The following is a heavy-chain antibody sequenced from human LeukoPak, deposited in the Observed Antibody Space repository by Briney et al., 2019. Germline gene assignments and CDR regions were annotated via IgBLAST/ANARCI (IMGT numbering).Heavy chain of an antibody. J-gene: IGHJ6*03. D-gene: IGHD1-26*01. CDR1: GGSFSGYS. CDR3: ARRKEDGSYWRYYYYMDV. CDR2: FSHSGFP. V-gene: IGHV4-34*01. Sequence: SETLSLTCAIYGGSFSGYSWTWIRQPPGKGLEWIGEFSHSGFPVYNPSLGGRVTISIDASKNQFSLKLSSVTAADTAVYYCARRKEDGSYWRYYYYMDVWGKGTTVTISS.